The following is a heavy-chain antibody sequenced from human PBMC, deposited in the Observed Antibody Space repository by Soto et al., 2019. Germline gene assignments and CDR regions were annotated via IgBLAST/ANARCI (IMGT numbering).Heavy chain of an antibody. D-gene: IGHD6-13*01. CDR3: ATDQVNNIAAAGQFDY. V-gene: IGHV1-69*06. CDR1: GGTFSSYA. CDR2: ITPMYGTT. J-gene: IGHJ4*02. Sequence: QVQLVQSGAEVKKPGSSVTVSCKASGGTFSSYAISWVRQAPGHGLEWVGVITPMYGTTNFAHQFQGRVTISADKSTSTAYMELRSLRSEDTAVYYCATDQVNNIAAAGQFDYWGQGTLVTVSS.